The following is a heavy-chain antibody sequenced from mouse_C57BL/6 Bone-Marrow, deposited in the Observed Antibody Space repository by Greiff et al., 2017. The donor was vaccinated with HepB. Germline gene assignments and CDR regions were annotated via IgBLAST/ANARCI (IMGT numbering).Heavy chain of an antibody. Sequence: VKVVESGPGLVAPSQSLSITCTVSGFSLTSYAISWVRQPPGKGLEWLGVIWTGGGTNYNSALKSRLSISKDNSKSQVFLKMNSLQTDDTARYYCARGGYYYGSSHEDFDYWGQGSTLTVSS. V-gene: IGHV2-9-1*01. J-gene: IGHJ2*01. CDR3: ARGGYYYGSSHEDFDY. D-gene: IGHD1-1*01. CDR2: IWTGGGT. CDR1: GFSLTSYA.